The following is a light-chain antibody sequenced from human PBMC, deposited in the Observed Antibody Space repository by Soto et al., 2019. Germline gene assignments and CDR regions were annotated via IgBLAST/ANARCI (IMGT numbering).Light chain of an antibody. CDR2: DAS. V-gene: IGKV3D-15*01. CDR3: QQYNKWPIT. Sequence: EIVMTQSPVTLSVSPGERVTLSCRARQSVSSNLAWYQQKPGQTPRLLMYDASTRASGIPARISGSGSGREFTLTISSLQSEDFAVYYCQQYNKWPITFGQGTRLEIK. CDR1: QSVSSN. J-gene: IGKJ5*01.